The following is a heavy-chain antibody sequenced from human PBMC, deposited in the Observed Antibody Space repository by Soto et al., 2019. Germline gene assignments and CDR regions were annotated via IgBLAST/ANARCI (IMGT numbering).Heavy chain of an antibody. CDR1: GGSISSGGYY. CDR2: IYYSGST. CDR3: ARTYRGRHYDFDY. D-gene: IGHD1-26*01. J-gene: IGHJ4*02. V-gene: IGHV4-31*03. Sequence: QVQLQESGPGLVKPSQTLSLTCTVSGGSISSGGYYWSWIRQHPGKGLEWIGYIYYSGSTYYNPSLKSRGTISVDTSNHPFSLKLSSVTAADTAVYYCARTYRGRHYDFDYWGQGTLVTVSS.